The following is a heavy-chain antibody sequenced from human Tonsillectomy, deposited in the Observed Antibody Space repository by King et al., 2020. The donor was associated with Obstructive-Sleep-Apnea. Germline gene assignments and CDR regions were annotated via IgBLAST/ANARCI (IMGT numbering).Heavy chain of an antibody. CDR1: GFTFSSYA. Sequence: VQLVESGGGVVQPGRSLRLSCAASGFTFSSYAMHWVRQAPGKGLEWVALISYDGSNKYYADSVKGRFPISRDNSKNTLYLQMNSRRAEDTAVYYCARGRVWSGRLDYWGQGTLVTVSS. CDR2: ISYDGSNK. J-gene: IGHJ4*02. D-gene: IGHD3-3*01. V-gene: IGHV3-30-3*01. CDR3: ARGRVWSGRLDY.